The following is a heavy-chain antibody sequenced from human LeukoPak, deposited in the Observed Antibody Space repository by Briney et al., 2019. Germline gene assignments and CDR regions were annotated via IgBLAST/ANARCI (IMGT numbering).Heavy chain of an antibody. D-gene: IGHD1-14*01. Sequence: ASVKVSCKASGGTFSSYAISWVRQAPGQGLEWMGRIIPIFGIANYAQKFQGRVTITADKSTSTAYMELSSLRSEDTAVYYCARARRGPYAYCYYGMDVWGQGTTVTVSS. CDR2: IIPIFGIA. V-gene: IGHV1-69*04. CDR1: GGTFSSYA. J-gene: IGHJ6*02. CDR3: ARARRGPYAYCYYGMDV.